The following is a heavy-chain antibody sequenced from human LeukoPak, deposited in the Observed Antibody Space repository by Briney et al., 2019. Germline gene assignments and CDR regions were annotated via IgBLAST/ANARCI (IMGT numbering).Heavy chain of an antibody. CDR2: ITSSSTYI. Sequence: GGSLRLSCVASGFSFSNYNMNWVRQAPGKGLEWVSSITSSSTYIYHADPVKGRFTISRDNAKNSVYLQMNSLRVEDTALYYCARVLRDYYFDSWGQGTLVSVSS. CDR3: ARVLRDYYFDS. CDR1: GFSFSNYN. J-gene: IGHJ4*02. D-gene: IGHD2-15*01. V-gene: IGHV3-21*01.